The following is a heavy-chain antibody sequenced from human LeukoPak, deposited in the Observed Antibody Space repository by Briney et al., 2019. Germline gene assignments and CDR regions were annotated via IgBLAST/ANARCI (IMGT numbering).Heavy chain of an antibody. CDR3: ARDSIAAAEAWFDP. Sequence: SETLSLTCTVSGYSISSGYYWGWIRQPPGKGLEWIGSIYHSGSTYYNPSLKSRVTISVDTSKNQFSLKLSSVTAADTAVYYCARDSIAAAEAWFDPWGQGTLVTVSS. J-gene: IGHJ5*02. V-gene: IGHV4-38-2*02. CDR2: IYHSGST. D-gene: IGHD6-13*01. CDR1: GYSISSGYY.